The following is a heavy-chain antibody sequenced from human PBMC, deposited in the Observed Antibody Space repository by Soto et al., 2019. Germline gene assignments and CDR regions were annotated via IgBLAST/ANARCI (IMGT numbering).Heavy chain of an antibody. CDR2: IYHSGST. D-gene: IGHD2-15*01. CDR3: ARAEEGCSGGSCYLPYFDY. Sequence: QVQLQESGPGLVKPSGTLSLTCAVSSGSISSSNWWSWVRQPPGKGLEWIGEIYHSGSTNYNPSLTSRVTISVYKSKDQFSLKLSSVTAADTAVYYCARAEEGCSGGSCYLPYFDYWGQGTLVTVSS. CDR1: SGSISSSNW. J-gene: IGHJ4*02. V-gene: IGHV4-4*02.